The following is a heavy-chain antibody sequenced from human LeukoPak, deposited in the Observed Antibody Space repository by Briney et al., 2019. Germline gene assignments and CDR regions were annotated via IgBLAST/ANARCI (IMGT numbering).Heavy chain of an antibody. V-gene: IGHV3-21*01. D-gene: IGHD1-26*01. Sequence: PGGSLRLSCAASVFTFSSYSMNWVRQAPGKGLEWVSSISSSSSYIYYADSVKGRFTISRDNAKNSLYLQMNSLRAEDTAVYYCAREGATAFDYWGQGTLVTVFS. CDR3: AREGATAFDY. CDR2: ISSSSSYI. J-gene: IGHJ4*02. CDR1: VFTFSSYS.